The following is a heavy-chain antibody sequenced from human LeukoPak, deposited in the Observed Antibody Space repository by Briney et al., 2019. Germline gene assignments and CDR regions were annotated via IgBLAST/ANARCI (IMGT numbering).Heavy chain of an antibody. Sequence: PGGSLRLSCAASGFTFSDYYMSWIRQAPGKGLEWVSYISSSGSTIYYADSVKGRFTISRDNSENTLYLQVDSLKTEDTAVCYCAKDFVRITFGGADYWGQGALVTVSS. CDR2: ISSSGSTI. V-gene: IGHV3-11*04. D-gene: IGHD3-16*01. CDR1: GFTFSDYY. J-gene: IGHJ4*02. CDR3: AKDFVRITFGGADY.